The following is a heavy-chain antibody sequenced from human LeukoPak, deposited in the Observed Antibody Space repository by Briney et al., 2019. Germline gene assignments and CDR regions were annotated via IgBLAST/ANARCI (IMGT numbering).Heavy chain of an antibody. CDR2: IIPIFGIA. J-gene: IGHJ4*02. V-gene: IGHV1-69*17. CDR3: ARGTVVTPQRPFDY. D-gene: IGHD4-23*01. Sequence: WMGGIIPIFGIANYAQKFQGRVTITADKSTSTAYMELSSLRSEDTAVYYCARGTVVTPQRPFDYWGQGTLVTVSS.